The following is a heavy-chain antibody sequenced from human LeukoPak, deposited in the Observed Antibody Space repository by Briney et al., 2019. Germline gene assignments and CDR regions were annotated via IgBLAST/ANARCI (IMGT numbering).Heavy chain of an antibody. V-gene: IGHV3-21*01. CDR2: ISYTGTYI. CDR3: ARDYCSSTSCYSDH. D-gene: IGHD2-2*01. Sequence: GGSLRLSCAASAFSLNAYNMNWVRQAPGKGLEWVSSISYTGTYIYYADSVKGRFTISRDNAKNSLYLQMNSLRAEDTAVYYCARDYCSSTSCYSDHWGQGTLVTVSS. J-gene: IGHJ4*02. CDR1: AFSLNAYN.